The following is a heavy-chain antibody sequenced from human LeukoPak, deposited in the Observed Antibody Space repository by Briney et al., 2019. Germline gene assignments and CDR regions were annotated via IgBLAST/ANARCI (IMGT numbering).Heavy chain of an antibody. CDR2: IYPGDSDT. V-gene: IGHV5-51*01. J-gene: IGHJ4*02. Sequence: GESLKIFCKGSGYSFTSYWIGWVRQMPGKGLEWMGIIYPGDSDTRYSPSFQGQVTISADKSISTAYLQWSSLKASDTAMYYCARQFRHEVDCSSTSCYTLFGYWGQGTLVTVSS. CDR3: ARQFRHEVDCSSTSCYTLFGY. CDR1: GYSFTSYW. D-gene: IGHD2-2*02.